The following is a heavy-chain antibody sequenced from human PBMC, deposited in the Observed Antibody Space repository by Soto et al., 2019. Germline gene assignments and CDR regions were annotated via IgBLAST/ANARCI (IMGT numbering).Heavy chain of an antibody. D-gene: IGHD2-2*01. CDR2: VSAYNRNT. J-gene: IGHJ4*02. V-gene: IGHV1-18*04. CDR1: GFTFSNYG. CDR3: AREREYEPLLY. Sequence: GASVNVSCKASGFTFSNYGITWVRQAPGQGLEWMGWVSAYNRNTDMAQKFEDRVTLTTDTATQTAYLELRGLRSDDTAVYFCAREREYEPLLYWGQGTLVTVSS.